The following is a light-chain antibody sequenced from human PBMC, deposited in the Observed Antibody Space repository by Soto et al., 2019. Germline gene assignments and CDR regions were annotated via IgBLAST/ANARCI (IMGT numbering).Light chain of an antibody. Sequence: EIVMTQSPATLSVSPGERATLSCRASQSVSSNLAWYQQKPGQAPRLLIFRASTRAPGIPARFSGSGSGTEFTLTISSLQSEDFAVYYCQQYNNWPPGLTFGGGTKVEIK. J-gene: IGKJ4*01. CDR3: QQYNNWPPGLT. V-gene: IGKV3-15*01. CDR2: RAS. CDR1: QSVSSN.